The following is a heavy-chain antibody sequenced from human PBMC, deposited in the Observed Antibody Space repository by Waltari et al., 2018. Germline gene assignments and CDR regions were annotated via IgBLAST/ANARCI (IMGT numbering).Heavy chain of an antibody. J-gene: IGHJ3*02. Sequence: EVQLVESGGGLVQPGGSLRLSCAASGLIFGTFSLNWERQAPGKGLEGVASISSTGTTIYYTGSGQGRFTITRTNAQNSLYLQMNSLRAEDTAVYYCAREIRGTGYFPDAFDIWGQGTMVTVSS. CDR2: ISSTGTTI. CDR3: AREIRGTGYFPDAFDI. CDR1: GLIFGTFS. D-gene: IGHD3-9*01. V-gene: IGHV3-48*01.